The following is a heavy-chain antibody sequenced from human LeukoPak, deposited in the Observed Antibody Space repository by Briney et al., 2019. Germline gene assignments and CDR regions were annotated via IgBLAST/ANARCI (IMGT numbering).Heavy chain of an antibody. Sequence: GGSLRPSCAASGFTFSNAWMSWVRQAPGKGLEWVGRIKSKTDGGTTDYAAPVKGRFTISRDDSKNTLYLQMNSLKTEDTAVYYCTSRGYYDILTGYYRPFDYWGQGTLVTVSS. CDR1: GFTFSNAW. J-gene: IGHJ4*02. CDR2: IKSKTDGGTT. CDR3: TSRGYYDILTGYYRPFDY. D-gene: IGHD3-9*01. V-gene: IGHV3-15*01.